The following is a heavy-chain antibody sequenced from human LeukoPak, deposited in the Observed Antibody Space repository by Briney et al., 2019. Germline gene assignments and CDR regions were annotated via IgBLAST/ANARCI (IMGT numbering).Heavy chain of an antibody. CDR2: VYHSGST. J-gene: IGHJ6*03. CDR3: ARAPQFYYYYYIDV. V-gene: IGHV4-39*07. CDR1: GASISSSTSY. Sequence: SETLSLTCTVSGASISSSTSYWVWIRQPPGKGLEWIGSVYHSGSTNYNPSLKSRATISLDTSKNQFSLRLSSVTAADTAVYYCARAPQFYYYYYIDVWGKGTTVTVSS.